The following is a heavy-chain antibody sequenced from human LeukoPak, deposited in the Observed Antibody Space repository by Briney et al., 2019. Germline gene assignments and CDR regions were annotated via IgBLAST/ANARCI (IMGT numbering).Heavy chain of an antibody. V-gene: IGHV4-59*01. CDR1: GDSISSYY. CDR3: ARGRRYDYNDY. Sequence: SETLSLTCTVSGDSISSYYWSWIRQPPGKGLEWIGYIYYSGSTNYNPSLKSRVTISVDTSKNQFSLKLSSVTAADTAVYYCARGRRYDYNDYWGQGTLVTVSS. CDR2: IYYSGST. J-gene: IGHJ4*02. D-gene: IGHD5-12*01.